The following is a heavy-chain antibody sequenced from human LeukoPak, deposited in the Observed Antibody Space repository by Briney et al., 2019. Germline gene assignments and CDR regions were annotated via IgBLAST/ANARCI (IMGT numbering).Heavy chain of an antibody. D-gene: IGHD2-2*01. CDR2: INPNSGGA. Sequence: ASVKVSCKASGYTSTGYYMHWVRQAPGQGLEWMGWINPNSGGANYAQKFQGRVTMTRDTSISTAYMELSRLRSDDTAVYYCATGRGYCTSSSCPPSPFDYWGQGTLVTVSS. CDR1: GYTSTGYY. CDR3: ATGRGYCTSSSCPPSPFDY. J-gene: IGHJ4*02. V-gene: IGHV1-2*02.